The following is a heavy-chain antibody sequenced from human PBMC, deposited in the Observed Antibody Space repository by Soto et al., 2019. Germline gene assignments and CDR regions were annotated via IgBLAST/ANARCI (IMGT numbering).Heavy chain of an antibody. V-gene: IGHV3-23*04. D-gene: IGHD1-7*01. Sequence: EVQLVESGGGLVKPGESLRLSCAASGFTFSNAWMSWVRQAPGKGLEWVSAISGSGGSTYYADSVKGRFTISRDNSKNTLYLQMNSLRAEDTAVYYCAKDTYSWNYGDPGVFDYWGQGTLVTVSS. CDR1: GFTFSNAW. J-gene: IGHJ4*02. CDR2: ISGSGGST. CDR3: AKDTYSWNYGDPGVFDY.